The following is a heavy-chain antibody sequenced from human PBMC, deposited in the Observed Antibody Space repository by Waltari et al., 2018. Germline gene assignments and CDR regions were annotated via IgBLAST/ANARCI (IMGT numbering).Heavy chain of an antibody. CDR1: GGSISSGDYY. CDR2: IYYRGGT. Sequence: QVQLQESGPGLVKPSQTLSLTCTVSGGSISSGDYYWSWIRQPPGKGLELIGYIYYRGGTYYSPSLKRRVTRSVDTSKNQFSLKLSSVTAADTAVYYCAREGASSSSRNWFDPWGQGTLVTVSS. D-gene: IGHD6-6*01. V-gene: IGHV4-30-4*08. J-gene: IGHJ5*02. CDR3: AREGASSSSRNWFDP.